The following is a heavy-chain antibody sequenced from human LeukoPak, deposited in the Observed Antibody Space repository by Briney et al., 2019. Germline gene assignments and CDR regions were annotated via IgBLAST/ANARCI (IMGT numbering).Heavy chain of an antibody. V-gene: IGHV4-30-2*01. CDR3: ARPSYYYDSSGYYQYYFDY. D-gene: IGHD3-22*01. Sequence: SQTLSLTCAVSGGSISSGGYSWSWIRQPPGKGLEWIGYIYHSGSTYYNPSLKSRVTISVDRSKNQFSLKVSSVTAADTAVYHCARPSYYYDSSGYYQYYFDYWGQGTLVTVSS. J-gene: IGHJ4*02. CDR1: GGSISSGGYS. CDR2: IYHSGST.